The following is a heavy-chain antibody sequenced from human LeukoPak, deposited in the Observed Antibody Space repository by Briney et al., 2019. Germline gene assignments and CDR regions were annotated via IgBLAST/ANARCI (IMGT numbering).Heavy chain of an antibody. D-gene: IGHD3-22*01. CDR2: ISAYNGNT. CDR3: ARLGISGTYYYDSSGLPDY. J-gene: IGHJ4*02. V-gene: IGHV1-18*01. CDR1: GYTFTSYG. Sequence: ASVKVSCKASGYTFTSYGISWVRQAPGQGLEWMGWISAYNGNTNYAQKLQGRVTMTTDTSTSTAYVELRSLRSDDTAAYYCARLGISGTYYYDSSGLPDYWGQGTLVTVSS.